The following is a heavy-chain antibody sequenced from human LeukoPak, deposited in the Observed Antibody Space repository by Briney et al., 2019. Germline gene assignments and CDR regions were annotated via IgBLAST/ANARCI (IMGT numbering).Heavy chain of an antibody. CDR2: ISWNSGSI. D-gene: IGHD6-19*01. J-gene: IGHJ4*02. CDR3: AKGSFSSGWYIFDY. Sequence: GGSLRLSCAASGFTFDDYAMHWVRQAPGKGLEWVSGISWNSGSIGYADSVKGRFTISRENAKNSLYLQMNSLRAEDTALYYCAKGSFSSGWYIFDYWGQGTLVAVSS. V-gene: IGHV3-9*01. CDR1: GFTFDDYA.